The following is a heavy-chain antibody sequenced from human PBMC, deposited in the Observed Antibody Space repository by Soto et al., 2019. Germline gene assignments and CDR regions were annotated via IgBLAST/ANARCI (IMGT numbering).Heavy chain of an antibody. CDR1: GVTVSSNY. CDR3: ARAETDYYSVMDA. Sequence: GGSLRLSCAASGVTVSSNYMSWVRQAPGKGLEWVSVIYSGGSTYYADSVKGRFTISRHNSKNTLYLQMNSLRAEDTAVYYGARAETDYYSVMDARGQRSTVTVSS. J-gene: IGHJ6*02. CDR2: IYSGGST. V-gene: IGHV3-53*04.